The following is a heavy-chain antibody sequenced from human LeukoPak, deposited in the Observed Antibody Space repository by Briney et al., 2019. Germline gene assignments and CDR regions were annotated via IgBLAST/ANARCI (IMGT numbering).Heavy chain of an antibody. CDR2: IYYSGRT. CDR1: ARSISSYY. D-gene: IGHD2-21*02. V-gene: IGHV4-59*08. J-gene: IGHJ2*01. CDR3: ARHVSSDLRIVVVTSDWYFDF. Sequence: SATPSLTCTLSARSISSYYWSWIRHPPGKGLEWVGYIYYSGRTYYNPSLKSRVTISADKSKNQFSLNLSSVTAADTGVCYCARHVSSDLRIVVVTSDWYFDFWGRDTLVTVSS.